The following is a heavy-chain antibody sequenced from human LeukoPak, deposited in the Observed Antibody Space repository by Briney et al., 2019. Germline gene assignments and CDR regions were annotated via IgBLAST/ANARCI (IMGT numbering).Heavy chain of an antibody. D-gene: IGHD4/OR15-4a*01. CDR2: IGTGSTPI. Sequence: GGSLRLSCATSGFTFSSYTMNLVRQAPGKGLEWVSSIGTGSTPIYYADSVKGRFTISGDNARNSLYLQMNSLRAEDTAVYYCARIPNSANFPNWFDPWGQGTLVIVSS. CDR3: ARIPNSANFPNWFDP. V-gene: IGHV3-21*01. J-gene: IGHJ5*02. CDR1: GFTFSSYT.